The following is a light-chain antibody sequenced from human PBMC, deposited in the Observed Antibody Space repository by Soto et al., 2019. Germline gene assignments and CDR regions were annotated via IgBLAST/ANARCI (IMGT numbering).Light chain of an antibody. CDR2: EVN. Sequence: QSVLTQPASVSGSPGQSITVSCTGTSSDIGSYNYVSWYQQHPGKAPKLIIYEVNNRPSGVSNRFSGSKSGNTASLTVSGLQHDQEPDSSCASFTTTSTRVFGTGTKVTV. V-gene: IGLV2-14*01. CDR1: SSDIGSYNY. CDR3: ASFTTTSTRV. J-gene: IGLJ1*01.